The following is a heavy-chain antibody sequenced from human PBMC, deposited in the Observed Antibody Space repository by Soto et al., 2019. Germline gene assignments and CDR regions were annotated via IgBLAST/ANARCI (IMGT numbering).Heavy chain of an antibody. CDR1: GFTFSSYG. Sequence: QVYLVESGGGVVQPGGSLRLSCAASGFTFSSYGMHWVRQAAGKGPEWVAVVWNDGNTKYYADSVKGRFTISRDNSKNPVYLQMNTLRAENTAMYYCARDKGFYDHVWGSYRSAFDYWGRGTLVAVSS. CDR3: ARDKGFYDHVWGSYRSAFDY. J-gene: IGHJ4*02. D-gene: IGHD3-16*02. V-gene: IGHV3-33*01. CDR2: VWNDGNTK.